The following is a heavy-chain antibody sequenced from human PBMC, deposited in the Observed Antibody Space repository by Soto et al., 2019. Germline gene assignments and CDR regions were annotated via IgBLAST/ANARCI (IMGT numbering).Heavy chain of an antibody. D-gene: IGHD2-15*01. CDR3: ARGAVVVPNGLIAGMDV. CDR1: GYSFSNFY. CDR2: IDPSSGTT. V-gene: IGHV1-46*01. Sequence: ASVKVSCKPSGYSFSNFYVHWVRQAPGQGLEWMGIIDPSSGTTSYTQKFQERVTMTRDTSMSTVYMELSRLRSEDTAVYYCARGAVVVPNGLIAGMDVWGRGAKVTVS. J-gene: IGHJ6*02.